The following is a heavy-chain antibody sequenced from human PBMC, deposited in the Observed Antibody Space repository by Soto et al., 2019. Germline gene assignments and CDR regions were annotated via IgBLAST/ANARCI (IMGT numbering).Heavy chain of an antibody. V-gene: IGHV1-24*01. Sequence: ASVKVSCKGSGYTLTELSMHWVRQAPGKGLEGMGGCDPEDGETIYAQKRQGRVTMTESISTDTAYMALSRLRSGDTAVDNGANLPARFLWPRVGGFDPWGQGTLVTVSS. D-gene: IGHD3-3*01. CDR2: CDPEDGET. CDR1: GYTLTELS. CDR3: ANLPARFLWPRVGGFDP. J-gene: IGHJ5*02.